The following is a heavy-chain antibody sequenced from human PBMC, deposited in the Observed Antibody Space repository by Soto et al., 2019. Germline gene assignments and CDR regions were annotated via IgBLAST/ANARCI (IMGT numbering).Heavy chain of an antibody. J-gene: IGHJ4*02. CDR2: ISSSSSYI. CDR3: ARFQYSSGWSPYYFDY. CDR1: GFTFSSYS. D-gene: IGHD6-19*01. V-gene: IGHV3-21*01. Sequence: XGSLRLSCAASGFTFSSYSMNWVRQAPGKGLEWVSSISSSSSYIYYADSVKGRFTISRDSAKNSLYLQMNSLRAEDTAVYYCARFQYSSGWSPYYFDYWGQGTLATVSS.